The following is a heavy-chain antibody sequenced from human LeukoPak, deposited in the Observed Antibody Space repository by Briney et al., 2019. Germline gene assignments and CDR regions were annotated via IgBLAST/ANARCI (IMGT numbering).Heavy chain of an antibody. D-gene: IGHD6-19*01. Sequence: SETLSLTCTVSGGSISSYYWSWIRQPPGKGLEWIGEINHSGSTNYNPSLKSRVTISVDTSKNQFSLKLSSVTAADTAVYYCARGLTHQWLVLGGIWFDPWGQGTLVTVSS. CDR3: ARGLTHQWLVLGGIWFDP. CDR1: GGSISSYY. J-gene: IGHJ5*02. V-gene: IGHV4-34*01. CDR2: INHSGST.